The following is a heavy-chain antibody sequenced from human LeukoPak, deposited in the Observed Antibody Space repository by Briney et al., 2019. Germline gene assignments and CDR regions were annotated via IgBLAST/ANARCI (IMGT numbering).Heavy chain of an antibody. CDR3: AKDSEYYDFWSGVRPYYFDY. CDR2: ISGSGGST. Sequence: PGGSLRLSCAASGFTFSSYAMSWVRQAPGKGLEWVSAISGSGGSTYYADSVKGRFTISRDNSKNTLYLQMNSLRAEDTAVYYCAKDSEYYDFWSGVRPYYFDYWGQGTLVTVSS. D-gene: IGHD3-3*01. V-gene: IGHV3-23*01. J-gene: IGHJ4*02. CDR1: GFTFSSYA.